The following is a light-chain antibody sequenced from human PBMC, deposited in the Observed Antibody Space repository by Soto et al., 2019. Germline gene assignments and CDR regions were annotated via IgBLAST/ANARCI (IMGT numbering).Light chain of an antibody. V-gene: IGKV1-5*01. CDR2: DAS. Sequence: DIQMTQSPSTLSASVGDRVTISCRASQSVSAWLAWYQQKPGNAPKLLISDASSLKSGVPSRFSGSGYGTEFTLTISSLQPEDFATYYCQQYSTSSLTFGGGTKVEIK. CDR1: QSVSAW. J-gene: IGKJ4*01. CDR3: QQYSTSSLT.